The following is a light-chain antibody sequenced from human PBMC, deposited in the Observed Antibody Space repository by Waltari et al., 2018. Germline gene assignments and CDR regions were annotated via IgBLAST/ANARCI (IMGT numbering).Light chain of an antibody. V-gene: IGKV3-20*01. CDR3: QKYGTLPAT. J-gene: IGKJ1*01. Sequence: EIVLTQSPGTLSLSPGQRATLSCRASQSVSKYLAGYQQKPGQAPRLLIYDASTRATGIPDRFSGSGSVTDFSLTISRLESEDVAVYYCQKYGTLPATFGQGTKVEI. CDR1: QSVSKY. CDR2: DAS.